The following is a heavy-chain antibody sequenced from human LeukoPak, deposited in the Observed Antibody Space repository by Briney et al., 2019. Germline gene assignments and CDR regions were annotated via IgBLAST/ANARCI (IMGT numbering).Heavy chain of an antibody. J-gene: IGHJ3*02. D-gene: IGHD3-22*01. Sequence: ASVKVSCKPSGYTFTSYGISWVRQAPGQELEWMGWISGYNGNTKYAQKLQGRVTMTTDTSTSTAYMELRSLRSDDTAVYYCARDTRQIYYDSSGYHLDAFDNWGQGTMVTVSS. CDR1: GYTFTSYG. V-gene: IGHV1-18*01. CDR2: ISGYNGNT. CDR3: ARDTRQIYYDSSGYHLDAFDN.